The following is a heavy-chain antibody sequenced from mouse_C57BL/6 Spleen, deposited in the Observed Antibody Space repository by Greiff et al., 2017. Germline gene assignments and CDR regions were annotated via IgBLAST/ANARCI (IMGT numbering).Heavy chain of an antibody. CDR3: ARQPSTVVATDFDD. CDR2: INPSNGGT. J-gene: IGHJ2*01. D-gene: IGHD1-1*01. CDR1: GYTFTSYW. V-gene: IGHV1-53*01. Sequence: VQLQQPGTELVKPGASVKLSCKASGYTFTSYWMHWVKQRPGQGLEWIGNINPSNGGTNYNEKFKSKATLTVDKSSSTAYMQLSSLTSEDSAVYYCARQPSTVVATDFDDWGQGTTLTVSS.